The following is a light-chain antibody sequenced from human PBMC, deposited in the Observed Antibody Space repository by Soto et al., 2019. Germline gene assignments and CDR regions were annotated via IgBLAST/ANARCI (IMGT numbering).Light chain of an antibody. J-gene: IGKJ2*01. CDR1: QSVISSY. CDR2: GAS. V-gene: IGKV3-20*01. Sequence: EIVLTQSPGTLSLSPGERATLSCRASQSVISSYLAWYQHKPGQAPRLLFYGASIRATGIPDRFSGSGSGTDFTLTISSLEPEDFAVYYCQQYCCSPSTFDQGTKLEIK. CDR3: QQYCCSPST.